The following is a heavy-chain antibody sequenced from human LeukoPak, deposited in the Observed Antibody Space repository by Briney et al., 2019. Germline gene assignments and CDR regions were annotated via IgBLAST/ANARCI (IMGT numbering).Heavy chain of an antibody. V-gene: IGHV4-39*01. J-gene: IGHJ3*02. CDR2: IYYSGST. D-gene: IGHD3-3*01. Sequence: SETLSLTCTVSGGSISSSSYYWGWIRQPPGKGLEWIGSIYYSGSTYYNPSLKSRVTISVDTSKNQFSLKLSSVTAADTAVYYCASRFYRAKLGAFDIWGQGTMVTVSS. CDR1: GGSISSSSYY. CDR3: ASRFYRAKLGAFDI.